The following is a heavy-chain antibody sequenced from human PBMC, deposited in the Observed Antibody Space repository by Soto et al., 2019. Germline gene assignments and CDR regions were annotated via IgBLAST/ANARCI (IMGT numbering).Heavy chain of an antibody. CDR1: GFTFSSYA. J-gene: IGHJ3*02. CDR2: IAYDGSNK. CDR3: ARDAGYGDYGLYAFDI. D-gene: IGHD4-17*01. Sequence: QVQLVESGGGVVQPGRSLRLSCAASGFTFSSYAMHWVRQAPGKGLEWVAVIAYDGSNKYYADSVKGRFTISRDNTKSTLDLHMYSLRAEDTAVYYCARDAGYGDYGLYAFDIWCQGTMVTVSS. V-gene: IGHV3-30-3*01.